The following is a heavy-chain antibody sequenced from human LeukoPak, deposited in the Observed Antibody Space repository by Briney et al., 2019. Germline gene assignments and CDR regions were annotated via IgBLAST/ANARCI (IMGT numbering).Heavy chain of an antibody. D-gene: IGHD2-15*01. J-gene: IGHJ4*02. CDR1: GYTFTSYG. V-gene: IGHV1-18*01. CDR3: ARGRVVVAARRPPLGFDY. Sequence: ASVKVSCKASGYTFTSYGISWVRQAPGQGLEWMGWISAYNGNTNYAQKLQGRVTMTTDTSTSTAYMELRSLRSDDTAVYYCARGRVVVAARRPPLGFDYWGQGTLVTVSS. CDR2: ISAYNGNT.